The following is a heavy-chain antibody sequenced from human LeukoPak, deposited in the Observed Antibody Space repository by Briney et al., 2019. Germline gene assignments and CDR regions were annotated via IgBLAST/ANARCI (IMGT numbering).Heavy chain of an antibody. CDR3: ATDIPAGYSGYPPPFDY. Sequence: GASVKVSCKVSGYTLTQLSMHWVRQAPGKGLEWMGGFDPEDGETIYAQKFQGRVTMTEDTSTDTACMELSSLGSEDTAVYYCATDIPAGYSGYPPPFDYWGQGTLVTVSS. CDR1: GYTLTQLS. CDR2: FDPEDGET. V-gene: IGHV1-24*01. D-gene: IGHD5-12*01. J-gene: IGHJ4*02.